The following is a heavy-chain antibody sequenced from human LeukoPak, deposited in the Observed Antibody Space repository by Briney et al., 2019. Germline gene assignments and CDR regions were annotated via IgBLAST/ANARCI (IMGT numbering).Heavy chain of an antibody. V-gene: IGHV1-18*01. J-gene: IGHJ5*01. CDR2: ISAYNGDT. D-gene: IGHD3-22*01. CDR1: GYTFTSYG. CDR3: ARGVYSSGYYCDS. Sequence: ASVKVSYKASGYTFTSYGITWVRQAPGQGLEWMGWISAYNGDTNYAQTFQGRVTMATDTSTSTAYMELRSLRSDDTAVYYCARGVYSSGYYCDSWGQGTLVTVSS.